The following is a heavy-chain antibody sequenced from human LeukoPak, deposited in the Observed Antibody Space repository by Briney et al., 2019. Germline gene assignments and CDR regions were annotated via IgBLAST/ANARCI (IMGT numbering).Heavy chain of an antibody. CDR1: GFTFSRHG. J-gene: IGHJ6*02. CDR2: TSDDEINK. V-gene: IGHV3-30*18. CDR3: AKDRLQGYYYGMDV. Sequence: GGSLRLSCAASGFTFSRHGMHWVRQAPRRGLEWLAVTSDDEINKYYGDSVKGRFTISRDNSQNTLYLQMNSLRPDDTAVYHCAKDRLQGYYYGMDVWGQGTTVTVSS. D-gene: IGHD2-15*01.